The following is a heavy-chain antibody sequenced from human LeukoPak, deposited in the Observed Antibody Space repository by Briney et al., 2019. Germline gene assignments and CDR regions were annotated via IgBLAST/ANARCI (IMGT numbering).Heavy chain of an antibody. CDR1: GFTFSSYV. CDR2: ISGSGGSA. J-gene: IGHJ4*02. CDR3: AKGGPMVRSDY. V-gene: IGHV3-23*01. D-gene: IGHD3-10*01. Sequence: GGSLRLSCAASGFTFSSYVMSWVRQAPGKGLEWVSAISGSGGSAYYADSVKGRFTISRDNSKNTLYLQMNSLRAKDTAVYYCAKGGPMVRSDYWGQGTLVTVSS.